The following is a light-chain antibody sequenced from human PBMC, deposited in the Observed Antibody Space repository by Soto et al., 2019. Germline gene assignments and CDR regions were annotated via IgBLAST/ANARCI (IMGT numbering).Light chain of an antibody. V-gene: IGKV1-39*01. CDR3: QQSYRSPYS. Sequence: DIQMTQSPSSLSASVGDRVTITCRASQSISAYLNWYQQKPGKAPKLLIYDTSTLQSGVPPRFXXXXXXXXXXXXXXSLQPEDFASYSCQQSYRSPYSFGQGTKLEIE. CDR1: QSISAY. J-gene: IGKJ2*03. CDR2: DTS.